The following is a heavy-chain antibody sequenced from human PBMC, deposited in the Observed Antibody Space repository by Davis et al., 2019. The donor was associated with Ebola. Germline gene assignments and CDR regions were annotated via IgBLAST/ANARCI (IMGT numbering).Heavy chain of an antibody. V-gene: IGHV1-18*01. J-gene: IGHJ4*02. D-gene: IGHD3-3*01. CDR2: SSAYNGNT. Sequence: ASVQVSCKASGYTSTSSCISCVRQAPGQGLEWMGWSSAYNGNTNYAQKLQGRVTMTTDTSTSTAYMELRSLRSDDTAVYYCARGRLEDFWSGPSGDYFDYWGQGTLVTVSS. CDR3: ARGRLEDFWSGPSGDYFDY. CDR1: GYTSTSSC.